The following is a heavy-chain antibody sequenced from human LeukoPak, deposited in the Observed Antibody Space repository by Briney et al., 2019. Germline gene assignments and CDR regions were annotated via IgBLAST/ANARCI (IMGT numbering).Heavy chain of an antibody. J-gene: IGHJ3*02. Sequence: GGSLRLSCAASGFTFSSYWMSWVRQAPGKGLDWVANIKQDGSERYYVDSVKGRFTISRDNAKNSLYLQMNSLRAEDTAEFYCARIRAANAFDIWGQGTMVTVSS. D-gene: IGHD3-3*02. CDR2: IKQDGSER. CDR3: ARIRAANAFDI. CDR1: GFTFSSYW. V-gene: IGHV3-7*01.